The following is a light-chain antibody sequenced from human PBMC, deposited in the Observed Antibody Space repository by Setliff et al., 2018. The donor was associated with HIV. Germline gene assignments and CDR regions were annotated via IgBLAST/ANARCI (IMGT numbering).Light chain of an antibody. CDR3: FSYARTGPYL. CDR1: SADIGNYNL. Sequence: QSALTQPDSVSRSPGQSISLSCTGTSADIGNYNLVSWYQHHPGKAPKLIIYEVNKRPSGVSNRFSGSKSGNIASLTISGLQAEDEADYYCFSYARTGPYLFGTGTKVTVL. J-gene: IGLJ1*01. V-gene: IGLV2-23*02. CDR2: EVN.